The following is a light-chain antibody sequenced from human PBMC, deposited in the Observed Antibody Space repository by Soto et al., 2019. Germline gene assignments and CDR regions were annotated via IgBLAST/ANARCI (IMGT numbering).Light chain of an antibody. CDR3: QQYRSSPPP. CDR1: QSVSNNY. CDR2: GAS. Sequence: EIVLTQSPGTLSLSPGERATLSCRASQSVSNNYLAWYQQKTGQAPRLLIYGASSRATGIPDRFSGSGSGTDFTLTISRLEPEDFAVYHCQQYRSSPPPLGQGPKVDIK. V-gene: IGKV3-20*01. J-gene: IGKJ1*01.